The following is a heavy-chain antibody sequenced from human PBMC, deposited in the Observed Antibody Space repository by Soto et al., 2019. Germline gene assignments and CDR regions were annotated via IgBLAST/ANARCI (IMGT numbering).Heavy chain of an antibody. CDR1: SNYY. CDR2: INYSGTT. CDR3: ARSYYDFWSGHYYYYMDV. J-gene: IGHJ6*03. V-gene: IGHV4-59*01. Sequence: SNYYWSWIRQPPGKGLEWIGYINYSGTTNYNASLKSRVTILIDTSKNQFSLKLSSVTAADAAVYYCARSYYDFWSGHYYYYMDVWGKGTTVTVSS. D-gene: IGHD3-3*01.